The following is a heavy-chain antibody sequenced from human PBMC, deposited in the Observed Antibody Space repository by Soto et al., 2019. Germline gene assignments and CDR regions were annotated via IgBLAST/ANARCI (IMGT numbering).Heavy chain of an antibody. V-gene: IGHV3-30-3*01. CDR2: ISYDGSNK. CDR1: GFTFSSCA. J-gene: IGHJ4*02. CDR3: ARCSPSDRSGYSNTDC. D-gene: IGHD3-22*01. Sequence: PGGSLRLSCAASGFTFSSCAMHWVRQAPGKGLEWVAVISYDGSNKYYADSVKDRFTISRDNSKNTLYLQMSSLRAEDTAVFYCARCSPSDRSGYSNTDCWGQGALVTVSS.